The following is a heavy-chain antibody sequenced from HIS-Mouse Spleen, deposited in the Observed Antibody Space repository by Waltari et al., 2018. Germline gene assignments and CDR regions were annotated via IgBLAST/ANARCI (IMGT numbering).Heavy chain of an antibody. CDR3: ARDLAQRGGLDY. CDR1: GFTFSSYA. J-gene: IGHJ4*02. D-gene: IGHD3-16*01. Sequence: QVQLVESGGGVVQPGRSLSLSCAASGFTFSSYAWPWVRQAPGKGLEWVAVISYDGSNKYYADSVKGRFTISRDNSKNTLYLQMNSLRAEDTAVYYCARDLAQRGGLDYWGQGTLVTVSS. CDR2: ISYDGSNK. V-gene: IGHV3-30*04.